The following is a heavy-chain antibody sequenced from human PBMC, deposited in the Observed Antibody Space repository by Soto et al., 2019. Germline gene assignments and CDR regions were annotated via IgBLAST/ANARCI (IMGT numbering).Heavy chain of an antibody. CDR1: GGSISSSSYY. V-gene: IGHV4-39*01. CDR3: ARQGLLWMSFDY. J-gene: IGHJ4*02. Sequence: SETLSLTCAVSGGSISSSSYYWGWIRQPPGKGLEWIGSIYYSGSTYYNPSLKSRVTISVDTSKNQFSLKLSSVTAADTAVYYCARQGLLWMSFDYWGQGTQVTVSS. CDR2: IYYSGST. D-gene: IGHD3-10*01.